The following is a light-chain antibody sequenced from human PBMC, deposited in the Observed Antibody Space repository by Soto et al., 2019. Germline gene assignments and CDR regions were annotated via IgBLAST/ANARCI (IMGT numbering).Light chain of an antibody. CDR1: QSISDT. Sequence: EIVMTQSPATLSVSPGGRATLSCRASQSISDTLAWYQQKPGQAPRLLIYSASRRATGFPGRFSGSGSGTDFTLTISSLQSEDLAVYYCQQYNNWPWTFGQVTKVEIK. J-gene: IGKJ1*01. CDR2: SAS. CDR3: QQYNNWPWT. V-gene: IGKV3-15*01.